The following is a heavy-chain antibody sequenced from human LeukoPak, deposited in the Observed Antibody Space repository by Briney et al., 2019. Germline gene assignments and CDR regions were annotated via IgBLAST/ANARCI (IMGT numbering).Heavy chain of an antibody. D-gene: IGHD6-13*01. J-gene: IGHJ4*02. Sequence: SETLSLTCTVSGGSISSHYWAWIRQPPGKGLERIEYISYTGSTNYNPSLKSRVTISVDTSKNQFSLKLRSVTAADTAVYYCAREGYSSNWYDYWGQGTLVTVSS. CDR1: GGSISSHY. CDR3: AREGYSSNWYDY. V-gene: IGHV4-59*11. CDR2: ISYTGST.